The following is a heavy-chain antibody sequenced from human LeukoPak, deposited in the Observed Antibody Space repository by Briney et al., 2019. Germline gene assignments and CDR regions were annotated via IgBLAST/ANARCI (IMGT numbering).Heavy chain of an antibody. Sequence: GGSLRLSCAASGFTFSSYAMHWVRQAPDKGLEWLAVISYDGSDEYYAASVKGRFTISRDNSKNTLYLQMNSLRPEDTAVYYCVRQAQEDYWGQGTLVTVSS. CDR1: GFTFSSYA. CDR3: VRQAQEDY. CDR2: ISYDGSDE. V-gene: IGHV3-30*04. J-gene: IGHJ4*02. D-gene: IGHD6-25*01.